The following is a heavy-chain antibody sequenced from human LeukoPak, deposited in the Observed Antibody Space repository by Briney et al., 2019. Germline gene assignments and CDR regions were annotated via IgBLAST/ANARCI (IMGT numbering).Heavy chain of an antibody. CDR1: GFTFRRYG. V-gene: IGHV3-53*01. CDR3: ARRAGAYSHPYDY. J-gene: IGHJ4*02. D-gene: IGHD4/OR15-4a*01. Sequence: GGTLRLSCAASGFTFRRYGMTWVRQAPRKGLEWVSFIYSDTTHYSDSVKGRFTISRDNSKNTLYLQMNSLRAEDTAVYYCARRAGAYSHPYDYWGQGTLVTVSS. CDR2: IYSDTT.